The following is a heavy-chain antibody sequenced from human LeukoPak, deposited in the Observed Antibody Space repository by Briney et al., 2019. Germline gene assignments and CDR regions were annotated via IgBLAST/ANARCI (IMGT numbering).Heavy chain of an antibody. Sequence: GAPVKLSCTASGYTFTSYGISSVRQAPGQRREWRGWISAYNGNTNYAQKLQRRVTMTTDTSTSTAYMELRSLRSDDTAVYYCARVEVTTDGLWGMVRGAIDYWGQGTLVTVSS. V-gene: IGHV1-18*01. CDR3: ARVEVTTDGLWGMVRGAIDY. CDR2: ISAYNGNT. CDR1: GYTFTSYG. D-gene: IGHD3-10*01. J-gene: IGHJ4*02.